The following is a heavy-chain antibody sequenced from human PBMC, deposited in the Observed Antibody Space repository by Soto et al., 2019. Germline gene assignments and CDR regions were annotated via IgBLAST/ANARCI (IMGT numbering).Heavy chain of an antibody. J-gene: IGHJ5*02. CDR1: GDPLTYGGYY. D-gene: IGHD1-26*01. V-gene: IGHV4-31*03. CDR3: AREGHSSGEWLDP. CDR2: VYHTGAT. Sequence: QVQLQESGPGLVEPSQTLSLVCSVSGDPLTYGGYYWVWVRQSPGKALEGIGFVYHTGATYYHPSLESRVTMAVDMSNNEFSMKLTSVTAADTATYECAREGHSSGEWLDPWGQGILVTVSS.